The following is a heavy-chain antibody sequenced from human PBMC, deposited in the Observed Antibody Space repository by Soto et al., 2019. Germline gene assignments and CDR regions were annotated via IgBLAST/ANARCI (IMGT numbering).Heavy chain of an antibody. CDR3: ARGLAYYYDSSGRSLVFDY. CDR2: INHSGST. CDR1: GGSFSGYY. Sequence: PSETLSLTCAVYGGSFSGYYWSWIRQPPGKGLEWIGEINHSGSTNYNPSLKSRVTISVDTSKNQFSLKLSSVTAADTAVYYCARGLAYYYDSSGRSLVFDYWGQGTLVTVSS. J-gene: IGHJ4*02. D-gene: IGHD3-22*01. V-gene: IGHV4-34*01.